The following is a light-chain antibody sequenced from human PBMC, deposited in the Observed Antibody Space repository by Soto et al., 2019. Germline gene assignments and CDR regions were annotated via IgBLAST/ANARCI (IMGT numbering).Light chain of an antibody. CDR2: GAS. Sequence: EIVLTQSPGTLSLSPGERATISCRASQSVSSSYLAWYQQKPGQAPRLLIYGASSRATGIPDRFSGSGSGTDFTLTISRLEPEDFAVYYCQQYGSSPPWTFGHGTKVDIK. CDR3: QQYGSSPPWT. V-gene: IGKV3-20*01. CDR1: QSVSSSY. J-gene: IGKJ1*01.